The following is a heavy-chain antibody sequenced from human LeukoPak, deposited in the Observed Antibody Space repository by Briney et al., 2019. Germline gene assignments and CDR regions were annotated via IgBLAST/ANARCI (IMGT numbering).Heavy chain of an antibody. D-gene: IGHD5-24*01. V-gene: IGHV4-30-2*01. J-gene: IGHJ4*02. CDR3: ARHAPGTRMATIWYFDY. CDR2: IYHSGIT. Sequence: PSQTLSLTCTVSGDSISSGGYYWNWIRQPPGKGLEWIGYIYHSGITNYNPSLRSRVTISVDTSKNQFSLKLSSVTAADTAVYYCARHAPGTRMATIWYFDYWGQGTLVTVSS. CDR1: GDSISSGGYY.